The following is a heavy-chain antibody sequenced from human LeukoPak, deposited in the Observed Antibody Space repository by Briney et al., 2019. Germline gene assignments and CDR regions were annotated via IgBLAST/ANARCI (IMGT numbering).Heavy chain of an antibody. CDR3: ATQPGSSGGY. CDR2: ILYDGSNK. V-gene: IGHV3-33*03. CDR1: GFTFSTYG. D-gene: IGHD6-19*01. Sequence: PGGSLRLSCATSGFTFSTYGMHWVRQAPGKGLEWVTNILYDGSNKYYADSVKGRFTISRDNSRNTLYLQMDSLRAEDTAVYYCATQPGSSGGYWGQGALVTVSS. J-gene: IGHJ4*02.